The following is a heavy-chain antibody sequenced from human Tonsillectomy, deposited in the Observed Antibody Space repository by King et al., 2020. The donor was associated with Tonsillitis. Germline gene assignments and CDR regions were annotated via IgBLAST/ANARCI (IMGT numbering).Heavy chain of an antibody. CDR2: IYYIGST. D-gene: IGHD3-10*01. V-gene: IGHV4-39*01. Sequence: QLQESGPGLVKPSETLSLNCTGSGVSISSGSDYWGWIRQPPGRGPEWIGGIYYIGSTYYNPTLRSRETISVDTSKNQFPLKLSSVTAADTGVYYCARHPPGKGYGVINDWFDPWGQGTLVTVSS. CDR3: ARHPPGKGYGVINDWFDP. CDR1: GVSISSGSDY. J-gene: IGHJ5*02.